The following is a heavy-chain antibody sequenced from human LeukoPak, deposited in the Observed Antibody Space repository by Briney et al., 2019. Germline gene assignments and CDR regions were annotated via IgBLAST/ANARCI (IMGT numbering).Heavy chain of an antibody. Sequence: SETLSLTCTVSGDSITSISSYYWSWIRQSPGKGLEWIGLIYYSGTTNYNPSLRSRVTISVDTSKDQFSLKLSSVTAADTAVYYCATDNSYGSGSYYTWGQGTLVTVSS. V-gene: IGHV4-61*01. D-gene: IGHD3-10*01. J-gene: IGHJ4*02. CDR1: GDSITSISSYY. CDR3: ATDNSYGSGSYYT. CDR2: IYYSGTT.